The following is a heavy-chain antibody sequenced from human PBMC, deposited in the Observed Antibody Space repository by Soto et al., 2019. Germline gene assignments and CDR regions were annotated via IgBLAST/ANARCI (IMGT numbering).Heavy chain of an antibody. J-gene: IGHJ4*02. D-gene: IGHD6-19*01. CDR1: GFTFSSYS. CDR2: ISSSSSYI. CDR3: ARTGDSSGWPDWYDY. V-gene: IGHV3-21*01. Sequence: GGSLRLSCAASGFTFSSYSMNWVRQAPGKGLEWVSSISSSSSYIYYADSVKGRFTISRANAKNSLYLQMNSLRAEDTAVYYCARTGDSSGWPDWYDYWGQGTLVTVSS.